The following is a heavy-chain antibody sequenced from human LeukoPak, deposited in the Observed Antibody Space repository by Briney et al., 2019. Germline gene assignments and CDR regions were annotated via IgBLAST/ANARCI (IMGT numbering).Heavy chain of an antibody. V-gene: IGHV3-21*06. CDR2: INSSSGYI. CDR3: AREIVSSNSFDH. D-gene: IGHD2-2*01. J-gene: IGHJ4*02. Sequence: GGSLRLSCAASGFSFGSYSMNWFRQTPERGLEWISSINSSSGYIYYADSVKGRFTISRDNVKNSLHLQMDSLRAEDTALYFCAREIVSSNSFDHWGQGTLITVSS. CDR1: GFSFGSYS.